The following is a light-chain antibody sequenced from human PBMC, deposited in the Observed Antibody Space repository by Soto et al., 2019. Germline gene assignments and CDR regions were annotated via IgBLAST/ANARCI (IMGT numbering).Light chain of an antibody. V-gene: IGKV1-12*01. CDR3: QQASTFPFT. Sequence: DIQMTQSPSSLAASVGDRVTITCRASRLISSWLVWYQQKPGHAPKLLIYAASNLQSGVPSRFSGSASGTEFTLTISSLQPEDFATYYCQQASTFPFTFGGGTEVHIK. CDR2: AAS. J-gene: IGKJ4*01. CDR1: RLISSW.